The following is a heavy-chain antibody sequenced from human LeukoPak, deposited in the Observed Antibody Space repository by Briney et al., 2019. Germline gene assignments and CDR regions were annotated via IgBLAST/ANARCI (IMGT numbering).Heavy chain of an antibody. V-gene: IGHV4-39*07. J-gene: IGHJ4*02. Sequence: PSETLSLTCTVSGGSISSSSHYWGWIRQPPGKGLEWIGSIYSSGISFYNPSLKSRVTISVDKSKNQFSLKLSSVTAADTAVYYCARGVSGNPHFDYWGQGTLVTVSS. CDR1: GGSISSSSHY. CDR2: IYSSGIS. D-gene: IGHD3-10*01. CDR3: ARGVSGNPHFDY.